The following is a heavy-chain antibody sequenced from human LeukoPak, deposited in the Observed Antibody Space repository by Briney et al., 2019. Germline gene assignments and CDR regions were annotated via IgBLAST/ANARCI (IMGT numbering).Heavy chain of an antibody. Sequence: SETLSLTCTVSGYSISSGYYWGWIRQPPGKGLEWIGYIYYSGSTNYNPSLKSRVTISVDTSKNQFSLKLSSVTAADTAVYYCARAQRKPNYFDYWGQGTLVTVSS. V-gene: IGHV4-61*01. J-gene: IGHJ4*02. CDR3: ARAQRKPNYFDY. CDR2: IYYSGST. CDR1: GYSISSGYY. D-gene: IGHD5-24*01.